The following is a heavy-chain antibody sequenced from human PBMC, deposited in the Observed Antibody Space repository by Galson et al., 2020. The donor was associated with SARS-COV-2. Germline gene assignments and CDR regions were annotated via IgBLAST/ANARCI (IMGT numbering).Heavy chain of an antibody. J-gene: IGHJ5*02. D-gene: IGHD6-19*01. CDR3: ARDLGSSGWTGWFDP. V-gene: IGHV3-48*03. CDR1: GFTFSNTE. CDR2: ISSSGFKT. Sequence: PGRSLRLSCAASGFTFSNTEMNWVRQTPGKGLEWISHISSSGFKTHYADSLKGRFSVSRDNAKNSLYLQMNSLTVDDTAVYYCARDLGSSGWTGWFDPWGQGTLVTVSS.